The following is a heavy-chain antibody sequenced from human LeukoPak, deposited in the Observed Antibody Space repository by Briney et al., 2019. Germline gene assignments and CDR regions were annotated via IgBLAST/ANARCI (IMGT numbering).Heavy chain of an antibody. CDR1: GYTFTGYY. CDR2: INPNSGGT. CDR3: ATDPEQQPHYYYYYYMDV. J-gene: IGHJ6*03. Sequence: ASVKVSCKASGYTFTGYYMHWVRQAPGQGLAWIGWINPNSGGTNYAQKFQGRVTMTRDTSISTAYMELSRLRSDDTAVYYCATDPEQQPHYYYYYYMDVWGKGTTVTVSS. V-gene: IGHV1-2*02. D-gene: IGHD6-13*01.